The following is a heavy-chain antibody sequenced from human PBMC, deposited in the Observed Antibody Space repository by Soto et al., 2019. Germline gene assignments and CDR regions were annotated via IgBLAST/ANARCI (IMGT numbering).Heavy chain of an antibody. V-gene: IGHV3-48*03. J-gene: IGHJ4*02. Sequence: EVQLVESGGGLVQPGGSLRLSCAASGFTFSSYEMNWVRQAPGKGLEWVSYISSSGSTIYYADSVKGRFTISRDNAKNSLYLQMNSPRAEDTAVYYCARENSASYYDFWSGYYMNWGQGTLVTVSS. D-gene: IGHD3-3*01. CDR3: ARENSASYYDFWSGYYMN. CDR1: GFTFSSYE. CDR2: ISSSGSTI.